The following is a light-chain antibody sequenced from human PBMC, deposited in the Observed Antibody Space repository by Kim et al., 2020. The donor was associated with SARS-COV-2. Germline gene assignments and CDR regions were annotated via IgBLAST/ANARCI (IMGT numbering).Light chain of an antibody. Sequence: LSPGESAILSCRASQNVRNYLAWYQQQPGQPPRLLIHDASVRAAGIPARFSASGSGTDFTLTINNLEPEDFAVYYCQQRSDWPPLTFGGGTKLEI. CDR3: QQRSDWPPLT. V-gene: IGKV3-11*01. CDR2: DAS. J-gene: IGKJ4*01. CDR1: QNVRNY.